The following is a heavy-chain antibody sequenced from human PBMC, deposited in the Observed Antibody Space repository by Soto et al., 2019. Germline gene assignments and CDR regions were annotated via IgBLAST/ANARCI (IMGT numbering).Heavy chain of an antibody. V-gene: IGHV3-30-3*01. J-gene: IGHJ3*02. CDR2: LSADGNSK. Sequence: PGGSLGLSCIASGLSISSSIMHWVRQAPGRGLEWVAGLSADGNSKYYADSVKGRFTISKDNPTDTLLLQLNSLRSEDTALYYCVTETHSSGRCGIFGIWGQGTRVTVSS. CDR3: VTETHSSGRCGIFGI. CDR1: GLSISSSI. D-gene: IGHD3-22*01.